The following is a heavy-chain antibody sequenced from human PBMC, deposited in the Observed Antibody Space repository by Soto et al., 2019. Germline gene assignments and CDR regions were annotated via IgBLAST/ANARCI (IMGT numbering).Heavy chain of an antibody. D-gene: IGHD2-8*01. CDR2: INPDSGVT. J-gene: IGHJ6*02. Sequence: QVQLVQSGAEVKKPGASVKVSCKASGYTFTSYYMHWVRQAPGQGLEWMGWINPDSGVTYYPHKFQDRVTMTRDTSISTAYMELSTLTSDDTALYYCARDRGVSDVWGQGTTVIVSS. CDR3: ARDRGVSDV. V-gene: IGHV1-2*02. CDR1: GYTFTSYY.